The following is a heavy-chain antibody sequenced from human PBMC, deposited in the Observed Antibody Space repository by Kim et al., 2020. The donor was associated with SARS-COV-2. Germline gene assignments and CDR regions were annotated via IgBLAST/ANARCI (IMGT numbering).Heavy chain of an antibody. Sequence: SETLPLTCTVPGVSISSGGYYWSWIRQHPGKGLEWLGYNYYSGSTYYNPLLKSRVTISVDTSKNQFSLKLSSVTAAVTAAHYWAVAEESRWSEECYYGM. CDR3: AVAEESRWSEECYYGM. J-gene: IGHJ6*01. CDR1: GVSISSGGYY. V-gene: IGHV4-31*03. CDR2: NYYSGST. D-gene: IGHD2-15*01.